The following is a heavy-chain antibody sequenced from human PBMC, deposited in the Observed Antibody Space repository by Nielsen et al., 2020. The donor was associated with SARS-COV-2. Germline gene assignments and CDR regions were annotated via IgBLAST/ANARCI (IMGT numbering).Heavy chain of an antibody. CDR1: GGSISSGGYS. CDR2: IYHSGST. Sequence: SETLSLTCAVSGGSISSGGYSWSWIRQPPGKGLEWIGYIYHSGSTYYNPSLKSRVTISVDRSKNQFSLKLSSVTAADTAVYYCARGGRITFGGADDAFDIWGQGTRATVSS. D-gene: IGHD3-16*01. J-gene: IGHJ3*02. V-gene: IGHV4-30-2*01. CDR3: ARGGRITFGGADDAFDI.